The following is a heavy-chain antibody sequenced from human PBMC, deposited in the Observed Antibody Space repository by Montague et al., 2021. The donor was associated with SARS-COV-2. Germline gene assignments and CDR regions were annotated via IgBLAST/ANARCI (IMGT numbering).Heavy chain of an antibody. CDR3: TRGIDSYKTGY. CDR1: DGSVISTYPH. Sequence: SETLSLTCTVSDGSVISTYPHWHWVRQSPGRGLEWTGGYLFHIDTADYNASLRSRVTISVGTSKNQFSLKLTSVTAADTAVYYCTRGIDSYKTGYWGQGIQVTVSS. D-gene: IGHD6-13*01. CDR2: LFHIDTA. J-gene: IGHJ4*02. V-gene: IGHV4-61*01.